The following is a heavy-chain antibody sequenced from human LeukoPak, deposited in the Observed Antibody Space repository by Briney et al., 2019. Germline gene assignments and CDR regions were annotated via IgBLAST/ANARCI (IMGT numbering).Heavy chain of an antibody. J-gene: IGHJ4*02. CDR3: ARSGSYAFDY. CDR2: ISSSSSTI. Sequence: GGSLRLSCAASGFTFSSYSMNWVRQAPGKGLEGVSYISSSSSTIYYADSVKGRFTISRDNAKNSLYLQMNSLTAEDTAVYYCARSGSYAFDYWGQGTRFTVSS. D-gene: IGHD1-26*01. CDR1: GFTFSSYS. V-gene: IGHV3-48*01.